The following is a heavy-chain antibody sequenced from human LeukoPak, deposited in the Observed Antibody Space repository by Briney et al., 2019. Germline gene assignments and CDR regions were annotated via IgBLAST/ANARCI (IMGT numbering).Heavy chain of an antibody. CDR3: AREGTATSFDY. J-gene: IGHJ4*02. V-gene: IGHV4-59*08. CDR1: GGSISSYS. CDR2: IYYSGST. Sequence: SETLSLTCTVSGGSISSYSWSWIRQPPGKGLEWIGYIYYSGSTNYNPSLKSRATISLDTSKNQFSLKLTSVTAADTAVYYCAREGTATSFDYWGQGTLVTVSS.